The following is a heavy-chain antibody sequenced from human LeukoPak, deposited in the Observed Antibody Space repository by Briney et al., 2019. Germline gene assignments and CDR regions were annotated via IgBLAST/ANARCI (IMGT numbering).Heavy chain of an antibody. CDR3: ARGDPLRY. CDR1: GGSISSGGCY. D-gene: IGHD3-16*02. Sequence: PSQTLSLTCTVSGGSISSGGCYWSWIRQHPEKGPEWIGHMFYSGGTYYNPSLKSRVSMSVDTSQNHFSLKLTSVTAADTAVYYCARGDPLRYWGQGIRVTVSS. CDR2: MFYSGGT. V-gene: IGHV4-31*03. J-gene: IGHJ4*02.